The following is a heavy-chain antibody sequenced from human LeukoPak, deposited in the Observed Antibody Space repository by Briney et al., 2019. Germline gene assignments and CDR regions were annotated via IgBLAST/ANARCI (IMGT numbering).Heavy chain of an antibody. Sequence: PSETLSLTCAVYGGSFSGYYWSWIRQPPGEGLEWIGEINHSGSTNYNPSLKSRVTMSVDTSKNQFSLKLSSVTAADTAVYYCAREVNLRFLEWLIDYWGQGTLVTVSS. CDR2: INHSGST. J-gene: IGHJ4*02. CDR1: GGSFSGYY. V-gene: IGHV4-34*01. CDR3: AREVNLRFLEWLIDY. D-gene: IGHD3-3*01.